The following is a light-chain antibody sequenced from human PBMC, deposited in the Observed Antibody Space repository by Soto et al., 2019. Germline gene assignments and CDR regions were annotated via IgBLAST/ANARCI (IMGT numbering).Light chain of an antibody. CDR1: QSISKR. CDR3: QQYEIWPLT. V-gene: IGKV3-15*01. J-gene: IGKJ4*01. CDR2: GAS. Sequence: TQTKCTLSVYPGERATLSCRASQSISKRLAWHQQKPGQAPRLLVYGASSLDSGVSPRFTGSGSGTDFNLTISSLQSEDFAVYYCQQYEIWPLTFGGGTKVDIK.